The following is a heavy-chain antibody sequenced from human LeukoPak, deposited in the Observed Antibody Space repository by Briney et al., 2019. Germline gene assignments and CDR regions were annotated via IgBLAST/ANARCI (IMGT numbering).Heavy chain of an antibody. CDR2: INPSGGST. Sequence: ASVKVSCKASGYTFTGYYMHWVRQAPGQGLEWMGIINPSGGSTSYAHKFQGRVTMTRDTSTSTVYMELSSLRSEDTAVYYCARIGSMVGPDYWGQGTLVTVSS. V-gene: IGHV1-46*01. CDR1: GYTFTGYY. J-gene: IGHJ4*02. CDR3: ARIGSMVGPDY. D-gene: IGHD3-10*01.